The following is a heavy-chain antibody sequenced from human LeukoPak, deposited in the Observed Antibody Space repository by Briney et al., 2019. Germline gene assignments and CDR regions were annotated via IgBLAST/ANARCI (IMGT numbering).Heavy chain of an antibody. CDR3: ARKLRLGGNWFDP. D-gene: IGHD1-26*01. CDR2: IIPISGTT. V-gene: IGHV1-69*13. Sequence: SVKVSCKTSGGTFTSYAITWVLQAPGQGLEWMGKIIPISGTTNYAQKFQGRVTFTADESTSTAYMELSSLRSEDTALYYCARKLRLGGNWFDPWGQGTLVTVSS. J-gene: IGHJ5*02. CDR1: GGTFTSYA.